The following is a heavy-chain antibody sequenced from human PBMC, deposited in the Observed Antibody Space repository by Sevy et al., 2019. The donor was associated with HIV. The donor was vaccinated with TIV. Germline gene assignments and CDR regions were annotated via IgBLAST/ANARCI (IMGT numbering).Heavy chain of an antibody. CDR1: GFIFSSFE. CDR2: ISTSGSNR. V-gene: IGHV3-48*03. D-gene: IGHD1-1*01. J-gene: IGHJ6*02. Sequence: GGSLRLSCEASGFIFSSFEMNWVRQAPGKGLEWVSAISTSGSNRYYADSVKGRFTISRDNAKKSLYLQMNSLRAEDTSSYFCAKRGGQYDLGMDVWGQGTTVTVSS. CDR3: AKRGGQYDLGMDV.